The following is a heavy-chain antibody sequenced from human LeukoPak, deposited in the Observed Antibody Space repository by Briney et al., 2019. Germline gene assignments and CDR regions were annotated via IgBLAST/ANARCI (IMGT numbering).Heavy chain of an antibody. D-gene: IGHD3-22*01. CDR2: ISSSGSTI. V-gene: IGHV3-11*01. Sequence: PGGSLRLSCAASGFTFSDYYMSWIRQAPGKGLEWVSYISSSGSTIYYADSVKGRFTISRDNAKNSLYLQMNSLRAEDTAVYYCARDTGSYYDSNLWFDPWGQGILVTVSS. CDR1: GFTFSDYY. CDR3: ARDTGSYYDSNLWFDP. J-gene: IGHJ5*02.